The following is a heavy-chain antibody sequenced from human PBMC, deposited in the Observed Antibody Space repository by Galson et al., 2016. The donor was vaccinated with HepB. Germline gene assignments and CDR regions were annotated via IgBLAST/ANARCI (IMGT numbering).Heavy chain of an antibody. D-gene: IGHD2-2*01. J-gene: IGHJ3*02. CDR1: GYTFTGYY. CDR2: INTNSGDT. V-gene: IGHV1-2*02. CDR3: ARDPRGFCSGTGCFALDI. Sequence: SVKVSCKASGYTFTGYYMHWVRQAPGQGLEWMGWINTNSGDTSYAQKFQGRVTMTRDTSITTAYMELSSLRSDDTAMFYCARDPRGFCSGTGCFALDIWGQGTVVTVSS.